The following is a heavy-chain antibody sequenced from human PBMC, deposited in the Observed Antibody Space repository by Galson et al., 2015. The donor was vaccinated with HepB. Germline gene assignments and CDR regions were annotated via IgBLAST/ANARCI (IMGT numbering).Heavy chain of an antibody. J-gene: IGHJ4*02. V-gene: IGHV1-2*06. CDR1: GYTFVDYY. CDR2: INPHNGAT. CDR3: TSRRPDY. Sequence: VKVSCKASGYTFVDYYFHWVRQVSGQRLEWMGRINPHNGATDYAPRFRGRVTFTTDASINTAFLKMNRLTSDDTAVYYCTSRRPDYWGQGTLVTVSS.